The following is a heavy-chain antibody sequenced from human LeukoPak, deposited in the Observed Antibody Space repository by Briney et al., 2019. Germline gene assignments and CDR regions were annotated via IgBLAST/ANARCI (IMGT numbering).Heavy chain of an antibody. Sequence: GGSLRLSCAASGFTFSSYAMSRVRQAPGKGLEWVSAISGSGGSTYYADSVKGRFTISRDNSKNTLYLQMNSLRAEDTAVYYCAKDFRVVPAAMDFDYWGQGTLVTVSS. J-gene: IGHJ4*02. CDR1: GFTFSSYA. V-gene: IGHV3-23*01. CDR3: AKDFRVVPAAMDFDY. CDR2: ISGSGGST. D-gene: IGHD2-2*01.